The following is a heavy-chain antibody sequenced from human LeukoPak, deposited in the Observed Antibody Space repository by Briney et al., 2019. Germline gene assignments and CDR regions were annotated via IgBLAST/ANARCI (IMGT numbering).Heavy chain of an antibody. J-gene: IGHJ6*02. D-gene: IGHD2-21*01. CDR2: IKQDGGEK. CDR3: ARYCGGDCYGMDV. CDR1: GFSFSSYW. Sequence: GGSLRLSCAASGFSFSSYWLSWVRQAPGKGLEWVANIKQDGGEKHYVDSVKGRFTISRDNAKNSLYLQMHSLRPGDTAVYYCARYCGGDCYGMDVWGQGTTVTVSS. V-gene: IGHV3-7*01.